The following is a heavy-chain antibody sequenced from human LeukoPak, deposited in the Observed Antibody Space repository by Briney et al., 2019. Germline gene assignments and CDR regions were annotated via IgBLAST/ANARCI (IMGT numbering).Heavy chain of an antibody. Sequence: SVKVSCKASGGSFSSYAISWVRQAPGQGLEWMGRIIPILGIANYAQKFQGRVTITADKSTSTAYMELSSLRSEDTAVYYCARDPGIVVVPAAIMVYYGMDVWGRGTTLTVSS. CDR2: IIPILGIA. CDR1: GGSFSSYA. D-gene: IGHD2-2*01. J-gene: IGHJ6*02. CDR3: ARDPGIVVVPAAIMVYYGMDV. V-gene: IGHV1-69*04.